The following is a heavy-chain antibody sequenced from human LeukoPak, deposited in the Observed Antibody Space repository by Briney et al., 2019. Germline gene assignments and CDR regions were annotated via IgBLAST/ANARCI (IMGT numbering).Heavy chain of an antibody. V-gene: IGHV4-34*01. D-gene: IGHD2-15*01. CDR1: GGSLTSYY. CDR2: IDERGRT. CDR3: ARPHSCSSTTCSGPLDL. J-gene: IGHJ5*02. Sequence: TSETLSLTCAVYGGSLTSYYWSWIRQTPGRGLEWIGEIDERGRTIYNPSFRSRVTISVDTSKNQFSLKMRFVTAADTAVYYCARPHSCSSTTCSGPLDLWGQGTQVTVSS.